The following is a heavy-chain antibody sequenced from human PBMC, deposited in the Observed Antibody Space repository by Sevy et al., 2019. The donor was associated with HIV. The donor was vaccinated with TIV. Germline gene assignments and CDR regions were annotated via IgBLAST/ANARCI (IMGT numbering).Heavy chain of an antibody. D-gene: IGHD4-17*01. J-gene: IGHJ5*01. CDR3: PRSDYGDQRWFDP. Sequence: GGSLRLSCAASGFTFTHYGMHWVRQAPGKGLEWVAVIWYDGSKKYYADSVKGRFTISRDNAKNTLYLQMDSLRVEDTAVDYCPRSDYGDQRWFDPRGQGTLVNVSS. CDR1: GFTFTHYG. V-gene: IGHV3-33*01. CDR2: IWYDGSKK.